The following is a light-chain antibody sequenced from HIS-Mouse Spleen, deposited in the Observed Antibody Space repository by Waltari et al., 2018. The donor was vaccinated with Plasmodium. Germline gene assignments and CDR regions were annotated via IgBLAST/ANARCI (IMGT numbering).Light chain of an antibody. Sequence: EIELTQSPATLSLSPAESATLSCRASQSVSSYLAWYQQKPGQAPRLLIYDAANRATGSPARFSGSGFGTDVTLTSSSLEPGDCAVYYGQKRSNWPLYTFGQWTKLGSK. CDR1: QSVSSY. CDR2: DAA. J-gene: IGKJ2*01. CDR3: QKRSNWPLYT. V-gene: IGKV3-11*01.